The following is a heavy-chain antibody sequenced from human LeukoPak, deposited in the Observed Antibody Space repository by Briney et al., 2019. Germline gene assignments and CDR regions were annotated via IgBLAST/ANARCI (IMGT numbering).Heavy chain of an antibody. CDR1: GGSICSYY. Sequence: SETLSLTCTVSGGSICSYYWSWIRQPPGKGLEWIGYIYYSGSTNYNPSLKSRVTISVDTSKNQFSLKLSSVTAADTAVYYCARYYYDSPPPSGGTYYFDYWGQGTLVTVSS. J-gene: IGHJ4*02. CDR3: ARYYYDSPPPSGGTYYFDY. D-gene: IGHD3-22*01. V-gene: IGHV4-59*08. CDR2: IYYSGST.